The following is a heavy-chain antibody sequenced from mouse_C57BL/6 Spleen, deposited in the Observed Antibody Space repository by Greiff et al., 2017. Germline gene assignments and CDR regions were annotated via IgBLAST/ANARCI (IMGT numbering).Heavy chain of an antibody. Sequence: VQLKESGPGMVKPSQSLSLTCTVTGYSITSGYDWHWIRHFPGNKLEWMGYISYSGSTNYNPSLKSRISITHDTSKNHFFLKLNSVTTEDTATYYCARAGDYALSYWGQGTLVTVSA. V-gene: IGHV3-1*01. J-gene: IGHJ3*01. CDR2: ISYSGST. CDR1: GYSITSGYD. D-gene: IGHD2-4*01. CDR3: ARAGDYALSY.